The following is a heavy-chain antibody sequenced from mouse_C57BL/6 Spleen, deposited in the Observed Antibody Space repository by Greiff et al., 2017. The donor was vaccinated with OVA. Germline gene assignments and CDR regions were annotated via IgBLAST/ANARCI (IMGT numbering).Heavy chain of an antibody. Sequence: VQLQQSGPELVKPGASVKISCKASGYAFSSSWMNWVKPRPGKGLAWIGRLYPGDGDTNYNGKFKGKATLTGDKSSSTAYMQLSSLTSEDSAVYFCARPYGSSYGFDYWGQGTTRTVSS. CDR1: GYAFSSSW. CDR3: ARPYGSSYGFDY. J-gene: IGHJ2*01. V-gene: IGHV1-82*01. CDR2: LYPGDGDT. D-gene: IGHD1-1*01.